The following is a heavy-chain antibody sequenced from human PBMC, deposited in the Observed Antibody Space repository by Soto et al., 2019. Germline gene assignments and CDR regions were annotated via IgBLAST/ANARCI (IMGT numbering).Heavy chain of an antibody. V-gene: IGHV4-59*12. CDR3: ASRYEVIGY. Sequence: SETLSLTCTVSGGSISNFYWSWIRQPPGKGLEWIGYVYYTGSTSYNPSLKRRVTFSADSSRGQFSLRLSSVTAADTAVYYCASRYEVIGYWGQGTLVTVSS. CDR2: VYYTGST. CDR1: GGSISNFY. D-gene: IGHD3-9*01. J-gene: IGHJ4*02.